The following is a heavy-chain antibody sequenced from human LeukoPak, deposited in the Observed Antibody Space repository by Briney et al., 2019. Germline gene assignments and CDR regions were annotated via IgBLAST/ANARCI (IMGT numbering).Heavy chain of an antibody. D-gene: IGHD6-19*01. CDR1: GFTFSKYW. V-gene: IGHV3-74*01. J-gene: IGHJ4*02. CDR2: INTDGTVT. CDR3: ATKQWLAPPPDS. Sequence: GGSLRLSCAASGFTFSKYWMLWVRQAPGKGLESVSRINTDGTVTTYADSVKGRFTDSRDNADNTMFLQMNSVRDEDTAVYYCATKQWLAPPPDSWGQGTPVTVSS.